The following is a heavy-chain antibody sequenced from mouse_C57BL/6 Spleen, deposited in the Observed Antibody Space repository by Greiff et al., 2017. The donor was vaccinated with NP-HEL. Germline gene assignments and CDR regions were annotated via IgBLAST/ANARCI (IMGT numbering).Heavy chain of an antibody. J-gene: IGHJ1*03. Sequence: EVQLQQSGPVLVKPGASVKMSCKASGYTFTDYYMNWVKQSHGKSLEWIGVINPYNGGTSYNQKFKGKATLTVDKSSSTAYMELNSLTSEDSAVYYCARTAYGSSYRYFDVWGTGTTVTVSS. CDR2: INPYNGGT. V-gene: IGHV1-19*01. D-gene: IGHD1-1*01. CDR3: ARTAYGSSYRYFDV. CDR1: GYTFTDYY.